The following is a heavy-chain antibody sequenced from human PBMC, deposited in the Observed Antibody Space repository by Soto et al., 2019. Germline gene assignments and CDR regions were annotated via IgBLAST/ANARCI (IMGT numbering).Heavy chain of an antibody. V-gene: IGHV1-69*06. D-gene: IGHD1-1*01. CDR1: GGTFSTYA. CDR2: NIPIFGTA. Sequence: QVQLVQSGAEVKKPASSVKVSCKASGGTFSTYAISWVRQAPGQGLEWMGGNIPIFGTANYAQKFQGRVTITEDKSTSTPYMELSSLRSEDRAVCYCARAQGYGYYYYGMDVWGQGTTVTVSS. CDR3: ARAQGYGYYYYGMDV. J-gene: IGHJ6*02.